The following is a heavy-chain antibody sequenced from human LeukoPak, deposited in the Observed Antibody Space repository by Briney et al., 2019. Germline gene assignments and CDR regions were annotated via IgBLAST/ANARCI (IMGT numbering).Heavy chain of an antibody. D-gene: IGHD2-2*01. CDR2: ISSSGGST. CDR3: ATHQPANYYYGMDV. V-gene: IGHV3-23*01. CDR1: GFTFSSYA. J-gene: IGHJ6*02. Sequence: PGGSLRLSCAVSGFTFSSYAMSWVRQAPGKGVEWVSSISSSGGSTYYADSVKGRFTISRDNSNNTMYLQMNRLRAEDTAVYYCATHQPANYYYGMDVWGQGTTVTVSS.